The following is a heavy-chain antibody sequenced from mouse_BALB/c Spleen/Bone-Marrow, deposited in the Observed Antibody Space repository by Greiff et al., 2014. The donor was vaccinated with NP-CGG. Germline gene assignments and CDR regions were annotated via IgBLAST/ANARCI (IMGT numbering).Heavy chain of an antibody. D-gene: IGHD4-1*01. J-gene: IGHJ3*01. CDR1: GYTFTSYW. V-gene: IGHV1-7*01. CDR3: ARSAPWDGFAY. Sequence: QVQLKQSGAELAKPGASVKMSCKASGYTFTSYWMHRVKQRPGQGLEWIGYINPSTGYTEYNQKFKDKATLTADKSSSTAYMQLSSLTSEDSAVYYCARSAPWDGFAYWGQGTLVTVSA. CDR2: INPSTGYT.